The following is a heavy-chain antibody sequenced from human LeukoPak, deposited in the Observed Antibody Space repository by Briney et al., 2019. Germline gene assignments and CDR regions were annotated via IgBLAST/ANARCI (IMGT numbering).Heavy chain of an antibody. D-gene: IGHD3-9*01. CDR3: ARDVILTGCTNYYYYGMDV. CDR1: GGSISSYY. V-gene: IGHV4-59*01. Sequence: SETLSLTCTVSGGSISSYYWSWIRQPPGKGLEWIGYIYYSGSTNYNPSLKSRVTISVDTSKNQFSLKLSSVTAADTAVYYCARDVILTGCTNYYYYGMDVWGQGTTVTVSS. J-gene: IGHJ6*02. CDR2: IYYSGST.